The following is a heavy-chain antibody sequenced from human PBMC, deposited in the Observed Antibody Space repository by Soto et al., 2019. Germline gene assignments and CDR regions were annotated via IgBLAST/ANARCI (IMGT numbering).Heavy chain of an antibody. Sequence: SVKVSCKASGGTFSSYAISWVRQAPGQGLEWMGGIIPIFGTANYAQKFQGRVTITADKSTSTAYMELNSLRAEDTAVYYCAAEMFGYSGTTSYGMDVWGQGTTVTVSS. CDR3: AAEMFGYSGTTSYGMDV. CDR2: IIPIFGTA. D-gene: IGHD1-26*01. CDR1: GGTFSSYA. V-gene: IGHV1-69*06. J-gene: IGHJ6*02.